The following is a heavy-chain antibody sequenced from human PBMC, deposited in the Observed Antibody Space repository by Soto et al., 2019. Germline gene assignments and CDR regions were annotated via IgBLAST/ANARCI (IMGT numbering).Heavy chain of an antibody. V-gene: IGHV1-18*01. CDR2: VSAYNRNS. Sequence: QVQLVQSGSEVKKPGASVRVTCKASGHTFRNYGISWVREAPGQGLEWMGWVSAYNRNSNYAQKFDDRVIMTADTATSTDYLELRGLRSDDTAIYYCARDRQWAPLLYWGQGTLVTVSS. D-gene: IGHD1-26*01. J-gene: IGHJ4*02. CDR3: ARDRQWAPLLY. CDR1: GHTFRNYG.